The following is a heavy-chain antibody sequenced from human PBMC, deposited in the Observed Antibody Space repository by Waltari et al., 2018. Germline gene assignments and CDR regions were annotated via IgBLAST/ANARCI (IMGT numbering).Heavy chain of an antibody. CDR3: ARLVWFGAWIDN. CDR2: SHSSGTT. CDR1: GDSIKTDTYY. Sequence: QVQLQESGPGMLRPSETLSLTCTVSGDSIKTDTYYWGWIRQSPGKVLECLVTSHSSGTTDVPESLEPRVTIAVDTFNNRFSLNLRSATAADTAGYFCARLVWFGAWIDNWGQGSLVTVSS. D-gene: IGHD3-10*01. V-gene: IGHV4-39*01. J-gene: IGHJ4*02.